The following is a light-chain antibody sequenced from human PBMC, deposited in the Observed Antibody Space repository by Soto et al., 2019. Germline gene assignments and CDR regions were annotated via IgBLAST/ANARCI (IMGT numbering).Light chain of an antibody. CDR2: ANI. J-gene: IGLJ2*01. CDR3: QSYDSNLSGVV. V-gene: IGLV1-40*01. CDR1: TSNIGAGYD. Sequence: QSVLTQPPSVSGAPGQRVTISCTGSTSNIGAGYDVHWYQQLPGTAPKLLIYANINRPSGVPDRFSASKSDTSASLAITGPQAGDEADYYCQSYDSNLSGVVFGGGTKLTVL.